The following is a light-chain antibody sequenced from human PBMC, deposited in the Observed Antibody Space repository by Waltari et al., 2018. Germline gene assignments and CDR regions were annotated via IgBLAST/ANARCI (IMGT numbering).Light chain of an antibody. CDR2: VGS. J-gene: IGKJ3*01. Sequence: IQLTQSPLSLSASVGDRVTITCRASQGISSYLAWYQQKAGRAPKLLIYVGSTLPNGVPSRFSGSGFGTDFALTISSLQPEDFATYYCLQVSSYPFTFGPGTTVDIK. V-gene: IGKV1-9*01. CDR1: QGISSY. CDR3: LQVSSYPFT.